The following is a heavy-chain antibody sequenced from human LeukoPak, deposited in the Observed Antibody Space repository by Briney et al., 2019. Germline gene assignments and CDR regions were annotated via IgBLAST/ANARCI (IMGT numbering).Heavy chain of an antibody. J-gene: IGHJ5*02. CDR3: ARQSCSSGSCYLNWFDP. CDR1: GYSFTSYW. V-gene: IGHV5-51*01. CDR2: IYPGDSDT. Sequence: GESLKISCKGSGYSFTSYWIGWVRQMPGKGLEWMGIIYPGDSDTRYSPSFQGQVTISADKSISTAYLQWSSLKASDTAMYYCARQSCSSGSCYLNWFDPWGQGTLVTVSS. D-gene: IGHD2-15*01.